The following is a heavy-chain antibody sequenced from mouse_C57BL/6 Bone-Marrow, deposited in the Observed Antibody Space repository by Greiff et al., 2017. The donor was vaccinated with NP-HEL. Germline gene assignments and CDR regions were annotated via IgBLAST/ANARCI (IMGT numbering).Heavy chain of an antibody. D-gene: IGHD1-1*01. CDR3: ANYYGSRGPWFAY. CDR1: GFNIKNTY. J-gene: IGHJ3*01. CDR2: IDPANGNT. V-gene: IGHV14-3*01. Sequence: EVQRVESVAELVRPGASVKLSCTASGFNIKNTYMHWVKQRPEQGLEWIGRIDPANGNTKYAPKFQGKATITADTSSNTAYLQLSSLTSEDTAIYYCANYYGSRGPWFAYWGQGTLVTVSA.